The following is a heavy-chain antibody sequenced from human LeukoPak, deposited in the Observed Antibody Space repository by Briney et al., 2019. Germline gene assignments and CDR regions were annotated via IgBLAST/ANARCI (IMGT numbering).Heavy chain of an antibody. D-gene: IGHD3-10*02. CDR3: AELGITMIGGV. V-gene: IGHV3-48*03. CDR2: ISSSGSTI. Sequence: PGGSLRLSCAASGFTFSSYERNWVRQAPGKGLEWGSYISSSGSTIYYADSVKGRFTISRDNAKNSLYLQMNSLRAEDTAVYYCAELGITMIGGVWGKGTTVTISS. J-gene: IGHJ6*04. CDR1: GFTFSSYE.